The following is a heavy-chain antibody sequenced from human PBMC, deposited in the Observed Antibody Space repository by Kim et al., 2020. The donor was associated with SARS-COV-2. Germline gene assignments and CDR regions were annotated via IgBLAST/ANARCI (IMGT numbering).Heavy chain of an antibody. CDR3: ARDWDPPPTKYYYGSGSYYKPDYYYYGMDV. Sequence: GGSLRLSCAASGFTFSSYSMNWVRQAPGKGLEWVSSISSSSSYIYYADSVKGRFTISRDNAKNSLYLQMNSLRAEDTAVYYCARDWDPPPTKYYYGSGSYYKPDYYYYGMDVWGQGTTVTVSS. J-gene: IGHJ6*02. CDR1: GFTFSSYS. V-gene: IGHV3-21*01. D-gene: IGHD3-10*01. CDR2: ISSSSSYI.